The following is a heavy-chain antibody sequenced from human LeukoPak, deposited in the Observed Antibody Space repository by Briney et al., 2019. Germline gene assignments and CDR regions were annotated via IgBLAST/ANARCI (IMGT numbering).Heavy chain of an antibody. CDR1: GFTFSSYG. V-gene: IGHV3-30*02. CDR2: IRYDGSNK. J-gene: IGHJ4*02. D-gene: IGHD2-21*01. CDR3: AKDPTPGFVVVIAIPDY. Sequence: GGSLRLSCAASGFTFSSYGMHWVRQAPGKGLEWVAFIRYDGSNKYYVDSVKGRFTISRDNSKNTLYLQMNSLRAEDTAVYYCAKDPTPGFVVVIAIPDYWGQGTLVTVSS.